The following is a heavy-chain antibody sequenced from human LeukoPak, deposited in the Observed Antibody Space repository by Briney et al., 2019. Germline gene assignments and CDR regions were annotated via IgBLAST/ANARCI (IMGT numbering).Heavy chain of an antibody. CDR1: GFTFSSYW. CDR3: ARDQLATIPYNWFDP. CDR2: IKQDGSEK. D-gene: IGHD1-26*01. J-gene: IGHJ5*02. V-gene: IGHV3-7*01. Sequence: GESLRLSCAASGFTFSSYWMGWVRQAPGKGLEWVANIKQDGSEKYYVDSVKGRFTISRDNAKNSLYLQMNSLRAEDMAVYYCARDQLATIPYNWFDPWGQGTLVTVSS.